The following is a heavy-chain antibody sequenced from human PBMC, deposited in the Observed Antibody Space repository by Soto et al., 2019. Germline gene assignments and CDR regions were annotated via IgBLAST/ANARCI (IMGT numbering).Heavy chain of an antibody. CDR2: IFSSGST. Sequence: SETLSLTCTVSGGSISRYYWSWIRQAPGRGLEWIGNIFSSGSTNYNPSLKSRVAISVDTSKNQFSLKLSSVTAADTAVYYCARDGVSGGFDYWGQGTLVTVSS. CDR3: ARDGVSGGFDY. V-gene: IGHV4-59*01. J-gene: IGHJ4*02. D-gene: IGHD3-10*01. CDR1: GGSISRYY.